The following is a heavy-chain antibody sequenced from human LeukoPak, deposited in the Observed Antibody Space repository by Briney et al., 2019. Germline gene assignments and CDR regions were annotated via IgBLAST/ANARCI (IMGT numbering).Heavy chain of an antibody. J-gene: IGHJ4*02. D-gene: IGHD5-18*01. Sequence: PGRSLRLSCAASGFTFSSYGMHWVRQAPGKGLEWVAVISYDGSNKYYADSVKGRFTISRDNSKNTLYLQMNSLRAEDTAVYYCARVTDSYGPIKYWGQGTLVTVSS. V-gene: IGHV3-30*03. CDR1: GFTFSSYG. CDR2: ISYDGSNK. CDR3: ARVTDSYGPIKY.